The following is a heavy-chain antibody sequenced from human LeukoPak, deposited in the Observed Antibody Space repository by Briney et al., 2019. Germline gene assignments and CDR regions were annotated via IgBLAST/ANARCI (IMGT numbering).Heavy chain of an antibody. J-gene: IGHJ4*02. V-gene: IGHV3-73*01. Sequence: GGSLRLSCAASGFTFSGSALHWVRQASGKGLEWVGRIRSTANGYATAYAASVKGRFTISRDDSKNTAYLQMDSLKTEDTAVYYCARGVAEYSSSWSSTFDYWGQGTLVTVSS. CDR3: ARGVAEYSSSWSSTFDY. D-gene: IGHD6-13*01. CDR2: IRSTANGYAT. CDR1: GFTFSGSA.